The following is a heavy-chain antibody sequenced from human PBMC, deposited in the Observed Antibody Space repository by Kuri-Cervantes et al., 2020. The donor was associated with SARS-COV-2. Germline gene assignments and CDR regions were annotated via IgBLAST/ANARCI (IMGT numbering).Heavy chain of an antibody. CDR1: GFTFSSYW. J-gene: IGHJ5*02. CDR3: ARARGYCTNGVCYLWFDP. Sequence: GESLKISCAASGFTFSSYWMSWVRQAPGKGLEWVANIKQDGSEKYYVDSVKGRFTISRDNAKNSLYLQMNGLRAEDTAVYYCARARGYCTNGVCYLWFDPWGQGTLVTVSS. D-gene: IGHD2-8*01. V-gene: IGHV3-7*03. CDR2: IKQDGSEK.